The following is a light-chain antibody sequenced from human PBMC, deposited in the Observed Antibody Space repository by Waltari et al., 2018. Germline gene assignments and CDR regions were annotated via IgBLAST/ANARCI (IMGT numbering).Light chain of an antibody. CDR1: QSVTSSF. J-gene: IGKJ1*01. CDR2: GAS. Sequence: EIVLTQSPGTLSLSPGERATLSCRATQSVTSSFLAWYQQKPGQAPRLLIYGASSRATGIPDRFSGSGSGTDFTLIISRLEPEDSAVYYCQHYGTSTWTFGQGTKVEI. V-gene: IGKV3-20*01. CDR3: QHYGTSTWT.